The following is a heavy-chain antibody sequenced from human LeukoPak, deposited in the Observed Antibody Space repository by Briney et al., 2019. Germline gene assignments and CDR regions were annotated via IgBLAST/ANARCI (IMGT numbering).Heavy chain of an antibody. Sequence: SVKVSCKASGGTFSSYAISWVRQAPGQGLEWMGGIIPIFGTANHAQKFQGRVTITADESTSTAYMELSSLRSEDTAVYYCARDFWAGGDYPPAGWYFDLWGRGTLVTVSS. CDR1: GGTFSSYA. CDR2: IIPIFGTA. CDR3: ARDFWAGGDYPPAGWYFDL. J-gene: IGHJ2*01. V-gene: IGHV1-69*13. D-gene: IGHD4-17*01.